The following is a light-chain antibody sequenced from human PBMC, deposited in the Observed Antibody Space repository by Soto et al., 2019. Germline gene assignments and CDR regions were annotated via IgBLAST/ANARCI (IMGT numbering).Light chain of an antibody. Sequence: QSALTQPRSVSGSPGQSVTISCTGTSRDVGEYDYVSWYQHHPGKAPKLMIYDVSQRPSGVPDRFSGSKAGNTASLTISGLQAEDEADYYCCSYAGSRVFGGGTKLTVL. CDR2: DVS. CDR1: SRDVGEYDY. V-gene: IGLV2-11*01. J-gene: IGLJ3*02. CDR3: CSYAGSRV.